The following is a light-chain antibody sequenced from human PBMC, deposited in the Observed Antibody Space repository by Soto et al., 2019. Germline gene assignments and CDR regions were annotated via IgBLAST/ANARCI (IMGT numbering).Light chain of an antibody. V-gene: IGKV2-30*01. CDR3: MQGTHWPRT. CDR1: QSLLYSDGNTY. J-gene: IGKJ2*01. CDR2: KVS. Sequence: DVVMTQFPLSLSVTLGQPASISCKSSQSLLYSDGNTYLNWFHQRPGQSPRRLVFKVSTLDSGVPDRLSGSGSGTYFTLRISRVGAEDVGIYYCMQGTHWPRTFGQGTKLEIK.